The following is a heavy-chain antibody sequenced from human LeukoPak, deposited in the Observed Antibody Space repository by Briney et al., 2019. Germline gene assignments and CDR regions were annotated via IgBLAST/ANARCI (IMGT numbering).Heavy chain of an antibody. J-gene: IGHJ3*02. Sequence: SETLSLTCTVSGGSISSYYWSWIRQPPGKGLEWSGYIYYSGSTNYNPSLKSRVTISVDTSKNQFSLKLSSVTAADTAVYYCARTGYSSGWYPGAFDIWGQGTMVTVSS. CDR1: GGSISSYY. D-gene: IGHD6-19*01. V-gene: IGHV4-59*01. CDR2: IYYSGST. CDR3: ARTGYSSGWYPGAFDI.